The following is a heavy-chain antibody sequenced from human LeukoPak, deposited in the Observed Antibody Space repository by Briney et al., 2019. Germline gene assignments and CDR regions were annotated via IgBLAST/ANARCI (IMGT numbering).Heavy chain of an antibody. V-gene: IGHV4-4*02. Sequence: PSETLSLTCAVSGGSISSSNWWSWVRQPPGKGLEWIGEIYHSGSTNYNPSLKSRVTISVDTSKNQFSLKLSSVTAADTAVYYCASRLGYSSGYWFDPWGQGTLVTVSS. CDR1: GGSISSSNW. J-gene: IGHJ5*02. D-gene: IGHD6-19*01. CDR2: IYHSGST. CDR3: ASRLGYSSGYWFDP.